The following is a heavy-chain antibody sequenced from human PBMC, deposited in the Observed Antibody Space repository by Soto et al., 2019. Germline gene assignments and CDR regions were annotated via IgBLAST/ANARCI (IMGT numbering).Heavy chain of an antibody. CDR1: GFTFSSYA. Sequence: PGGSLRLSCAASGFTFSSYAMSWVRQAPGKGLEWVSAISGSGGSTYYADSVKGRFTISRDNSKNTLYLQMNSLRAEDTAVYYCAKFLPLRKLPPALYRGSYSRMDVWGQATTVTVSS. CDR2: ISGSGGST. D-gene: IGHD1-26*01. J-gene: IGHJ6*01. V-gene: IGHV3-23*01. CDR3: AKFLPLRKLPPALYRGSYSRMDV.